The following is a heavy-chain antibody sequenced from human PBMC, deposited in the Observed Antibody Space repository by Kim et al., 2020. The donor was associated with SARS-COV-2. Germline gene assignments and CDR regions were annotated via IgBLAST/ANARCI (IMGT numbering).Heavy chain of an antibody. CDR3: ARDAPLYYYDRPIDY. J-gene: IGHJ4*02. V-gene: IGHV1-18*01. D-gene: IGHD3-22*01. Sequence: ASVKVSCKASGYTFTSYGISWVRQAPGQGLEWMGWISAYNGNTNYAQKLQGRVTMTTDTSTSTAYMELRSLRSDDTAVYYCARDAPLYYYDRPIDYWGQGTLVTVSS. CDR1: GYTFTSYG. CDR2: ISAYNGNT.